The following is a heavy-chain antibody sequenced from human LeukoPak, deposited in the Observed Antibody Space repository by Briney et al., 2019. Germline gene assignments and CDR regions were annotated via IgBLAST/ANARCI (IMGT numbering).Heavy chain of an antibody. V-gene: IGHV3-53*01. CDR1: GFTVSSNY. Sequence: GGSLRLSCAASGFTVSSNYMSWVRQAPGKGLEWVSVIYSGGSTYYADSVKGRFTISRDNSKNTLYLQMNSLRAEDTAVYYCARVFISDYGSGSYSFDYWGQGTLVTVSS. D-gene: IGHD3-10*01. J-gene: IGHJ4*02. CDR2: IYSGGST. CDR3: ARVFISDYGSGSYSFDY.